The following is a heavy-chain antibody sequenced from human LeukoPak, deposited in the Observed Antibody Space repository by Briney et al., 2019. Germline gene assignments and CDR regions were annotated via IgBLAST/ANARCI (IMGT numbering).Heavy chain of an antibody. CDR3: ARSGRRCASCYSWFDP. CDR1: GGSISSYY. D-gene: IGHD2-2*02. V-gene: IGHV4-4*07. CDR2: IYTSGST. J-gene: IGHJ5*02. Sequence: SETLSLTCTVSGGSISSYYWSWIRQPAGKGLEWIGRIYTSGSTNYNPSLKSRATMSVDTSKNQFSLKLSSVTAADTAVYYCARSGRRCASCYSWFDPWGQGTLVTVSS.